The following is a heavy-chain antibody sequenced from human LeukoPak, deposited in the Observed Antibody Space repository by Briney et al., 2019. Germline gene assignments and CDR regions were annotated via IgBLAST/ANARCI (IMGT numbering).Heavy chain of an antibody. J-gene: IGHJ5*02. Sequence: VASVKVSCRASGYTFTGYYMHWVRQAPGQGLEWMGWINPNSGGTNYAQKFQGRVTMTRDTSISTAYMELSRLRSDDTAVYYCARDPQLRYFDWSPPTFDPWGQGTLVTVSS. D-gene: IGHD3-9*01. V-gene: IGHV1-2*02. CDR3: ARDPQLRYFDWSPPTFDP. CDR1: GYTFTGYY. CDR2: INPNSGGT.